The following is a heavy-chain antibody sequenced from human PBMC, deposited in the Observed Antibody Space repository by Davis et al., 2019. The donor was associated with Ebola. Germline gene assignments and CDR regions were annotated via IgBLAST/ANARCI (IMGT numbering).Heavy chain of an antibody. CDR3: AREAVDFWSGYYTHYFDY. CDR1: GFAVSSNY. D-gene: IGHD3-3*01. J-gene: IGHJ4*02. V-gene: IGHV3-53*01. Sequence: GESLKISCAASGFAVSSNYMSWVRQAPGKGLEWVSVIYSGGSTYYADSVKGRFTISRDNSKSTLYLQMNSLRAEDTAVYYCAREAVDFWSGYYTHYFDYWGQGTLVTVSS. CDR2: IYSGGST.